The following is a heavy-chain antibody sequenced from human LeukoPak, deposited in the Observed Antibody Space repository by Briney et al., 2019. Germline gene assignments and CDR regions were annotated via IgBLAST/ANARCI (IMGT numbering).Heavy chain of an antibody. D-gene: IGHD3-22*01. J-gene: IGHJ5*02. V-gene: IGHV4-4*02. CDR2: IYHSGST. CDR3: ARDRSYYYDTNNWFDP. Sequence: PSETLSLTCAVSGGSISSSNWWSWVRQPPGKGLEWIGEIYHSGSTNYNPSLKSRVTISVDKSKSQFSLKLSSVTAADTAVYYCARDRSYYYDTNNWFDPWGQGTLVTVSS. CDR1: GGSISSSNW.